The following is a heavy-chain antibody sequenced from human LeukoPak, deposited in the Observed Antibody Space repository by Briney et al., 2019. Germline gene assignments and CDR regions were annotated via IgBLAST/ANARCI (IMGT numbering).Heavy chain of an antibody. CDR3: ARAVGATYQFDY. CDR2: ISAYNGNT. CDR1: GYTFTSYG. J-gene: IGHJ4*02. V-gene: IGHV1-18*01. D-gene: IGHD1-26*01. Sequence: ASVKVSCKASGYTFTSYGISWVRQAPGQGLEWMGWISAYNGNTNYAQKLQGRVTMTTGTSASTAYMELRSLRSDDTAVYYCARAVGATYQFDYWGQGTLVTVSS.